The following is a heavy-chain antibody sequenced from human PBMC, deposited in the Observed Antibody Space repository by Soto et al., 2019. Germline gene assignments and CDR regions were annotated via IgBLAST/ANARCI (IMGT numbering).Heavy chain of an antibody. V-gene: IGHV5-51*01. CDR3: ARRGGSYAGPPDY. J-gene: IGHJ4*01. Sequence: PGESLRISCKDSGYFFTNYWIAWVRQMPGKGLEWMGMTYPGDSDTKISPSVQGQVALSVDRSNNTVYLQWSSLKASDTAMYFCARRGGSYAGPPDYWGRGTLVTVSS. CDR1: GYFFTNYW. CDR2: TYPGDSDT. D-gene: IGHD1-26*01.